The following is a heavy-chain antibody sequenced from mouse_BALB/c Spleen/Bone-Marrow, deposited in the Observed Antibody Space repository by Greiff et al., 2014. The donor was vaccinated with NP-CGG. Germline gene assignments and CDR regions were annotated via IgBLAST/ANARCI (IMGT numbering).Heavy chain of an antibody. CDR1: GYTFTSYT. Sequence: QVQLQQSGAELARPGASVKMSCKASGYTFTSYTIQWVKQRPGQGLEWIGYINPSSGYTDYNLKFKDKTTLTADKSSNTAYMQLTSLTSEDSAVYSCAREARTGAWFTYWGQGTLVTVSA. CDR2: INPSSGYT. CDR3: AREARTGAWFTY. D-gene: IGHD4-1*01. V-gene: IGHV1-4*02. J-gene: IGHJ3*01.